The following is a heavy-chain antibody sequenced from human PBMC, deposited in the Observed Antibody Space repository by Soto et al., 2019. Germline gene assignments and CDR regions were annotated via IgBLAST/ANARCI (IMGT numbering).Heavy chain of an antibody. Sequence: SETLSLTCTVSGGSVSSGSYYWSWIRQPPGKGLEWIGYIYYSGSTNYNPSLKSRVTISVDTSKNQFSLKLSSVTAADTAVYYCARSPYCSSTSCYSPYFDYWGQGTLVTVSS. D-gene: IGHD2-2*01. CDR2: IYYSGST. CDR3: ARSPYCSSTSCYSPYFDY. CDR1: GGSVSSGSYY. V-gene: IGHV4-61*01. J-gene: IGHJ4*02.